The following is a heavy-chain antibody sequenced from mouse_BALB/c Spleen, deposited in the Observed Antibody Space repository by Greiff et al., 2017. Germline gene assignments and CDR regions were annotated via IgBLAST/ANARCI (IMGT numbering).Heavy chain of an antibody. CDR3: ARGATVVEGAWFAY. CDR1: GYTFTSYW. Sequence: QVQLQQSGAELAKPGASVKMSCKASGYTFTSYWMHWVKQRPGQGLEWIGYINPSTGYTEYNQKFKDKATLTADKSSSTAYMQLSSLTSEDSAVYYCARGATVVEGAWFAYWGQGTLVTVSA. J-gene: IGHJ3*01. CDR2: INPSTGYT. V-gene: IGHV1-7*01. D-gene: IGHD1-1*01.